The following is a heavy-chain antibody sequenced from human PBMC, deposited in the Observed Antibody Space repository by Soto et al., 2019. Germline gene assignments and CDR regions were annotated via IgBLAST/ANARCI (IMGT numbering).Heavy chain of an antibody. CDR3: ARQQLLPFYYALDV. Sequence: QVQLQESGPGLVKPSDTLSLPCTVSGGSISGYYWSWIRQPPGKGLEYIGYIYYRGSTNYNPSLKSRVTMSVDTSRNQFSLKVNSVTAADTAVYYCARQQLLPFYYALDVWGQGTTVTVSS. CDR2: IYYRGST. D-gene: IGHD6-13*01. J-gene: IGHJ6*02. V-gene: IGHV4-59*07. CDR1: GGSISGYY.